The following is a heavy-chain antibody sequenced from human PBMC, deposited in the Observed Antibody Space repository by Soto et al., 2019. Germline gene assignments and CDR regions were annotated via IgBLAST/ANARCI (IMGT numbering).Heavy chain of an antibody. CDR2: LGGSNSDT. D-gene: IGHD2-15*01. CDR1: GFTFSGYA. Sequence: PEGSLRLSCAASGFTFSGYAMSWVRDAPGKGLEWVSGLGGSNSDTHYAASVEGRFTVSRDNSKSTMFLQMNSLRVEDTAVYYCAKDKVDHNSVWDPFDIWGQGTLVTVSS. J-gene: IGHJ3*02. CDR3: AKDKVDHNSVWDPFDI. V-gene: IGHV3-23*01.